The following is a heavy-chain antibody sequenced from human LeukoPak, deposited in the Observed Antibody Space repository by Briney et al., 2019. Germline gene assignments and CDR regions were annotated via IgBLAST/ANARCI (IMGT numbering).Heavy chain of an antibody. V-gene: IGHV4-59*01. CDR1: GGSISSYY. CDR2: IYYSGST. CDR3: AREQYYYDSSGYYYGNIAFDI. Sequence: PSETLSLTCTVSGGSISSYYWSWIRQPPGKGLEWIGYIYYSGSTNYNPSLKSRVTISVDTSKNQSSLKLSSVTAADTAVYYCAREQYYYDSSGYYYGNIAFDIWGQGTMVTVSS. D-gene: IGHD3-22*01. J-gene: IGHJ3*02.